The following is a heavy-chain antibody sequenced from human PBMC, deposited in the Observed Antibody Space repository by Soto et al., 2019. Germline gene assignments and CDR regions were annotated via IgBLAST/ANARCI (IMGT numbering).Heavy chain of an antibody. CDR3: ARSYCSGGSCYNRPGDY. V-gene: IGHV4-30-4*01. D-gene: IGHD2-15*01. Sequence: PSETLSLTCTVSGGSISSGDYYWSWIRQPPGKGLEWIGYIYYSGSTYYNPSLKSRVTVSVDTSKNQFSLKLSSVTAADTAVYYCARSYCSGGSCYNRPGDYWGQGTLVTVS. J-gene: IGHJ4*02. CDR1: GGSISSGDYY. CDR2: IYYSGST.